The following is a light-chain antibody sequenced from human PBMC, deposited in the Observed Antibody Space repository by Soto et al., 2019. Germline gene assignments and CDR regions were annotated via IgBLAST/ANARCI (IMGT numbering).Light chain of an antibody. Sequence: QSVLTQPPSVSGAPGQRVTISCTGSSSNIGAGYDVHWYQQLPGTAPKLLIYGNSNRPSGVPDRFSGSKSGTSASLAITGLQAEDEADYYCQSYDSSLSAPVVFGGRTKVTVL. CDR2: GNS. CDR3: QSYDSSLSAPVV. J-gene: IGLJ2*01. V-gene: IGLV1-40*01. CDR1: SSNIGAGYD.